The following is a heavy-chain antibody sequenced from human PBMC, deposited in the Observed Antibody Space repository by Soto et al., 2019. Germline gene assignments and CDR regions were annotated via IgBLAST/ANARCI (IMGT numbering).Heavy chain of an antibody. D-gene: IGHD2-15*01. V-gene: IGHV4-38-2*01. J-gene: IGHJ4*02. Sequence: QVQLQESGPGLVKPSETLSLTCAVSGYSISSGYYWGWIRQPPGKGLEWIGSIYHSGSTYYNPSLKSRVTISVDTSKNQFSLKLSAVTAADTAVYYCGSSANEGLVFDYWGQGTLVTVSS. CDR1: GYSISSGYY. CDR2: IYHSGST. CDR3: GSSANEGLVFDY.